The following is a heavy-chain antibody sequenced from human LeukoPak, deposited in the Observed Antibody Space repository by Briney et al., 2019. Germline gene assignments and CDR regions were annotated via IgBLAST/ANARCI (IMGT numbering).Heavy chain of an antibody. CDR2: IYSGGST. Sequence: GGSLRLSCAASGFTVSSNYMSWVRQAPGKGLEWVSVIYSGGSTYYADSVKGRFTISRDNAKNSLYLQMNSLRAEDTAVYYCIVLAVTATLGFDYWGQGTLVTVSS. V-gene: IGHV3-53*01. CDR1: GFTVSSNY. CDR3: IVLAVTATLGFDY. J-gene: IGHJ4*02. D-gene: IGHD6-19*01.